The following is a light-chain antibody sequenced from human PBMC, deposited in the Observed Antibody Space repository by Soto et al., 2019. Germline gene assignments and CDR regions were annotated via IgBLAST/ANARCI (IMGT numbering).Light chain of an antibody. CDR3: QQYGSSPYT. CDR1: QSISSSY. V-gene: IGKV3-20*01. Sequence: EIVLTQSPGTLSLSPGERATLSCRASQSISSSYLVWYQQKPGQAPSLLIYGTFSRATGIPDRFRGSGSGTDFTLTISRLEPEAVAVYFCQQYGSSPYTFGQGTKLE. CDR2: GTF. J-gene: IGKJ2*01.